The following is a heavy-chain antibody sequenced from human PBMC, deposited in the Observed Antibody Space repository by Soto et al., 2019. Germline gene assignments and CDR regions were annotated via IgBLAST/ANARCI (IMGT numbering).Heavy chain of an antibody. CDR2: ISYDGSNK. J-gene: IGHJ4*02. CDR1: GFTFSSYG. V-gene: IGHV3-30*18. Sequence: GGSLRLSCAASGFTFSSYGMHWVRQAPGKGLEWVAVISYDGSNKYYADSVKGRFTISRDNSKNTLYLQMNSLRAEDTAVYYCAKAQIAVAEHFDYWGQGTLVTVSS. CDR3: AKAQIAVAEHFDY. D-gene: IGHD6-19*01.